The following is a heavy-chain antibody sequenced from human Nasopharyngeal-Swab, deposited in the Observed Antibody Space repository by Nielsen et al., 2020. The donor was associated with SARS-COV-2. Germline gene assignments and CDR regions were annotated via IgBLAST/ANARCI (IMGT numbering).Heavy chain of an antibody. CDR1: GYTFTSYA. D-gene: IGHD6-19*01. CDR2: INAGNGNT. V-gene: IGHV1-3*01. CDR3: AREGIAVAGTHYYYYGMDV. Sequence: ASVKVSCKASGYTFTSYAMHWVRQAPGQRLEWMGWINAGNGNTKYSQKFQGRVTITRDTSASTAYMELSSLRSEGTAVYYCAREGIAVAGTHYYYYGMDVWGQGTTVTVSS. J-gene: IGHJ6*02.